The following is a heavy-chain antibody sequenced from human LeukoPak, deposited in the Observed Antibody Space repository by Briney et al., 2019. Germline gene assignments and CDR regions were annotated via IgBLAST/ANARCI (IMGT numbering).Heavy chain of an antibody. CDR2: ISYDGSNK. CDR3: ARGQRTSWYTNFDY. CDR1: GFTFSSYA. D-gene: IGHD6-13*01. V-gene: IGHV3-30-3*01. J-gene: IGHJ4*02. Sequence: GGSLRLSCAASGFTFSSYAMHWVRQGPGKGLEWVAVISYDGSNKYYADSVKGRFTISRDNSKNTLYLQMNSLRAEDTAVYYCARGQRTSWYTNFDYWGQGTLVTVSS.